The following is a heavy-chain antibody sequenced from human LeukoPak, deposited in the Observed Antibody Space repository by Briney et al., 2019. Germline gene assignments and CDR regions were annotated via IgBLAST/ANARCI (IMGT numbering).Heavy chain of an antibody. CDR3: AGHREMDV. CDR2: IYSGGST. V-gene: IGHV3-53*01. J-gene: IGHJ6*02. Sequence: GGSLRLSCEASGFTVSNNYMIWVRQAPGKGLEWVSLIYSGGSTYYSDSVMGRFATSRDNSKNTLYLQMSSLRAEDTAVYYCAGHREMDVWGQGITVTVSS. CDR1: GFTVSNNY.